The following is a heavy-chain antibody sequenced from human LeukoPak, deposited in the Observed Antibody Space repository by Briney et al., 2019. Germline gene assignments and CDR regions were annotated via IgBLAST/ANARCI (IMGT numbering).Heavy chain of an antibody. V-gene: IGHV3-20*04. CDR1: RFTFDEYG. J-gene: IGHJ4*02. CDR3: VKDTAAAAN. CDR2: INWNGRSI. D-gene: IGHD6-13*01. Sequence: PGGSLRLSCAASRFTFDEYGMSWVRQTAGKGLEWVSGINWNGRSIGYADSVKGRFTISRDNSKNTLYLQMNSLRAEDTAVYYCVKDTAAAANWGQGTLVTVSS.